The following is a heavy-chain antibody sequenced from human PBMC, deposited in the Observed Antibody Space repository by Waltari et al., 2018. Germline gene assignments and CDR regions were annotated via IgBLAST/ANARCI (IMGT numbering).Heavy chain of an antibody. CDR2: ISGSSDST. D-gene: IGHD2-15*01. CDR3: AKDMGNIVVVIVATFFDY. CDR1: GFTFSNYA. J-gene: IGHJ4*02. V-gene: IGHV3-23*01. Sequence: EVQLLDSGGGLVQPGGSLRLSCVASGFTFSNYAMSWVRQAPGKGLEWVSGISGSSDSTYYADSVKGRFTISRDNSKNTLFLQMNRLRAEDTAVYYCAKDMGNIVVVIVATFFDYWGQGTLVTVSS.